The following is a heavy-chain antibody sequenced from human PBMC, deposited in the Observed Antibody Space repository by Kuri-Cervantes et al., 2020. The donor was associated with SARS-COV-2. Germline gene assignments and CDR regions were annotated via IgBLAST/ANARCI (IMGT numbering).Heavy chain of an antibody. CDR3: ARELTNWGSGGSAYDGFDI. Sequence: SETLSLTCTVSGGSISSSSYYWGWIRQPPGKGLEWIGGIYYSGSTYYNPSLKSRVTISVDTSKNQFSLKLSSVTAADTAVYYCARELTNWGSGGSAYDGFDIWGQGTMVTVSS. D-gene: IGHD7-27*01. V-gene: IGHV4-39*07. J-gene: IGHJ3*02. CDR2: IYYSGST. CDR1: GGSISSSSYY.